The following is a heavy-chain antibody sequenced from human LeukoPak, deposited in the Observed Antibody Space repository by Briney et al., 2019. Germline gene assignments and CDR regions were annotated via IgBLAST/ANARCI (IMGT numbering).Heavy chain of an antibody. CDR3: ARVSYRTYYYDSSGPSHLDY. J-gene: IGHJ4*02. CDR2: ISSSSSTI. V-gene: IGHV3-48*02. Sequence: GGSLRLSCAASGFTFSRYWMSWMRQAPGKGLEWVSYISSSSSTIYYADSVKGRFTISRDNAKNSLYLQMNSLRDEDTAVYYCARVSYRTYYYDSSGPSHLDYWGQGTLVTVSS. D-gene: IGHD3-22*01. CDR1: GFTFSRYW.